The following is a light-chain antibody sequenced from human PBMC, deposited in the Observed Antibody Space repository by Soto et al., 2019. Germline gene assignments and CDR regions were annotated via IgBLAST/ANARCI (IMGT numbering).Light chain of an antibody. CDR1: QSVSRN. J-gene: IGKJ4*01. V-gene: IGKV3-11*01. CDR3: QQHSNWTLT. Sequence: EIVLIQSPANLSLSPWARATLSCRASQSVSRNLAWYQQNPGQAPRLLIFDASNRATGIPARLSGSGSGTDFTLTISSLEPEDFAVYYGQQHSNWTLTFCGGTKVDIK. CDR2: DAS.